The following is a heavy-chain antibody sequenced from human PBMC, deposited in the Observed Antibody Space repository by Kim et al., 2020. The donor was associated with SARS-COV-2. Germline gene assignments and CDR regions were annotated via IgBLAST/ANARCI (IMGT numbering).Heavy chain of an antibody. CDR1: GFTFSSYA. CDR2: ISYDGSNK. CDR3: AREHWDV. Sequence: GGSLRLSCAASGFTFSSYAMHWVRQAPGKGLEWVAVISYDGSNKYYADSVKGRFTISRDNSKNTLYLQMNSLRAEDTAVYYCAREHWDVWGQGTTVTVSS. V-gene: IGHV3-30-3*01. J-gene: IGHJ6*02.